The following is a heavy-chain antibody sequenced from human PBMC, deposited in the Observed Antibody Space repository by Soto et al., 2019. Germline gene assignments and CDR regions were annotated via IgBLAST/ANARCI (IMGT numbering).Heavy chain of an antibody. Sequence: EVQLVESGGGLVQPGGSLRLSCAASRFTFINDWMSWFRQAPGKGLEWVANIKQDGSERYYVDSVRGRFTISRDNAKNSLFLQMNSLRAEYQAVYDCARDALDYWCQGILVTVSS. V-gene: IGHV3-7*01. CDR1: RFTFINDW. CDR2: IKQDGSER. J-gene: IGHJ4*02. CDR3: ARDALDY.